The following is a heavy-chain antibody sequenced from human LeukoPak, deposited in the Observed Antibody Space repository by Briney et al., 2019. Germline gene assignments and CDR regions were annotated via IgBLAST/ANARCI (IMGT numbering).Heavy chain of an antibody. CDR1: GFTFTDYY. D-gene: IGHD5-24*01. J-gene: IGHJ4*02. Sequence: GGSLRLSCAASGFTFTDYYMSWIRQAPGKGLEWVSYISNSGSPTNYAGSVKGRFTLSRDNAKNSLYLQMNSLGAEDTAVYYCARVFKNGSPFDYWGQGTLVTVSS. V-gene: IGHV3-11*04. CDR2: ISNSGSPT. CDR3: ARVFKNGSPFDY.